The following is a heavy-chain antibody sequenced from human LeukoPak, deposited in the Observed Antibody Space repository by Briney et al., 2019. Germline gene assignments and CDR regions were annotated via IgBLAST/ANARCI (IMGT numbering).Heavy chain of an antibody. D-gene: IGHD6-6*01. CDR1: GYSISSGYY. Sequence: SETLSLTCAVSGYSISSGYYWGWIRQPPGKGLEWIGSIYHSGSTHYNPSLKSRVTISVDTSKNQFSLKLSSVTAADTAVYYCARHVGRYSSSGIRYYFDYWGQGTLVTVFS. J-gene: IGHJ4*02. CDR3: ARHVGRYSSSGIRYYFDY. CDR2: IYHSGST. V-gene: IGHV4-38-2*01.